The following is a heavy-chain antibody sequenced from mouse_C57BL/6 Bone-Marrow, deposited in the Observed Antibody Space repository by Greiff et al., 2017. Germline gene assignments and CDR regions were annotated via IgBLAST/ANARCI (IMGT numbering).Heavy chain of an antibody. D-gene: IGHD2-5*01. CDR1: GYTFTSYW. Sequence: QVQLQQSGAELVKPGASVKMSCKASGYTFTSYWITWVKQRPGQGLEWIGDIYPGSGSTNYNEKFKSKATLTVDTSSSTAYMQLSSLTSEDSSVYYCARPYYSNYWYFAVWGTGTTVTVSS. CDR2: IYPGSGST. CDR3: ARPYYSNYWYFAV. V-gene: IGHV1-55*01. J-gene: IGHJ1*03.